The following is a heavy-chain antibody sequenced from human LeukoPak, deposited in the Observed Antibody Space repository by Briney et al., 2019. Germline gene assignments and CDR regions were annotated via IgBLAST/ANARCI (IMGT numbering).Heavy chain of an antibody. V-gene: IGHV3-21*01. CDR1: GFTFSSYS. CDR3: ASETTRGYSYGSPTDGFDL. Sequence: GGSLRLSCAASGFTFSSYSMNWVRQAPGKGLEWVSSISSSSSYIYYANSVKGRFTISRDNARKSLFLQMNSLRAEDTAVYYCASETTRGYSYGSPTDGFDLWGQGTMVTVSS. D-gene: IGHD5-18*01. J-gene: IGHJ3*01. CDR2: ISSSSSYI.